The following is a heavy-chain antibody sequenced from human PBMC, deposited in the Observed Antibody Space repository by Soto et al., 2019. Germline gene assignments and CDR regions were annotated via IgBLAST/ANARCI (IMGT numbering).Heavy chain of an antibody. V-gene: IGHV3-53*01. D-gene: IGHD5-18*01. CDR1: GLSVTANY. J-gene: IGHJ3*02. CDR2: IYRGGGT. Sequence: EVQLVESGGGLIQPGGSLRLICAASGLSVTANYMTWVRQAPGKGLEWLSIIYRGGGTYYADSLKGRAIISRDVSRNMVFPQMNSLTAGDAGVDYCARRDDSETFDIWGRGTAVNVSS. CDR3: ARRDDSETFDI.